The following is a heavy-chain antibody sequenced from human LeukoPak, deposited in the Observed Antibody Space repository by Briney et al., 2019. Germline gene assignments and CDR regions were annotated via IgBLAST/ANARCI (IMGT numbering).Heavy chain of an antibody. CDR3: AKDSASCGDQSSDFDY. CDR2: ISYDGSNK. Sequence: GRSLRLSCAASGFTFSSYGMHWVRQAPGKGLEWVAVISYDGSNKYYADSVKGRFTISRDNSKNTLYLQMNSLRAEDTAVYYCAKDSASCGDQSSDFDYWGQGTLVTVSS. J-gene: IGHJ4*02. D-gene: IGHD4-17*01. V-gene: IGHV3-30*18. CDR1: GFTFSSYG.